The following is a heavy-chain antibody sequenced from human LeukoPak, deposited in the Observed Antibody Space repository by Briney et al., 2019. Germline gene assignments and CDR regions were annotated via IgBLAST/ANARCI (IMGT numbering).Heavy chain of an antibody. CDR2: INHSGST. D-gene: IGHD2-2*03. CDR3: ARHGYCSSTSCRGYNWFDP. Sequence: SETLSLTCAVSGGSISSGGYSWSWIRQPPGKGLEWIGEINHSGSTNYNPSLKSRVTISVDTSKNQFSLKLSSVTAAGTAVYYCARHGYCSSTSCRGYNWFDPWGQGTLVTVSS. V-gene: IGHV4-34*01. J-gene: IGHJ5*02. CDR1: GGSISSGGYS.